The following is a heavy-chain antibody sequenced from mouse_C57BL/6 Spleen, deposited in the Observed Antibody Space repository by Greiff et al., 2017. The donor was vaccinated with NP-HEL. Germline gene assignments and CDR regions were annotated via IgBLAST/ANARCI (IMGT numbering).Heavy chain of an antibody. CDR2: IRNKANGYTT. CDR1: GFTFTDYY. Sequence: EVKLVESGGGLVQPGGSLSLSCAASGFTFTDYYMSWVRQPPGTALEWLGFIRNKANGYTTEYSASVKGRFTISRDNSQSILYLQMNALRAEDSATYYCARSPYGSSFLYAMDYWGQGTSVTVSS. V-gene: IGHV7-3*01. CDR3: ARSPYGSSFLYAMDY. D-gene: IGHD1-1*01. J-gene: IGHJ4*01.